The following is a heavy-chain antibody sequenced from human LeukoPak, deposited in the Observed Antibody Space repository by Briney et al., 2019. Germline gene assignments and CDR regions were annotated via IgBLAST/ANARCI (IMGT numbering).Heavy chain of an antibody. Sequence: GGSLRLSCAASGFTFSSYAMHWVRQAPGKGLEWVAVISYDGSNKYYADSVKGRFTISRDNSKNTLYLQMNSLRAEDTAVYHCASRFDWGQGTLVTVSS. CDR3: ASRFD. CDR1: GFTFSSYA. CDR2: ISYDGSNK. J-gene: IGHJ4*02. V-gene: IGHV3-30-3*01.